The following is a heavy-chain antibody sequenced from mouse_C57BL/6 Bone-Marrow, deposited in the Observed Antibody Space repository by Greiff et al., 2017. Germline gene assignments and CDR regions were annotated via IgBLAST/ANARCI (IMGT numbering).Heavy chain of an antibody. V-gene: IGHV5-9-1*02. Sequence: EVHLVESGEGLVKPGGSLKLSCAASGFTFSSYAMSWVRQTPEKRLEWVAYISSGGDYIYYADTVKGRFTISRDNARNTLYLQMSSLKSEDTAMYYCTRNYYDYDGAYYFDYWGQGTTLTVSS. CDR3: TRNYYDYDGAYYFDY. D-gene: IGHD2-4*01. CDR1: GFTFSSYA. J-gene: IGHJ2*01. CDR2: ISSGGDYI.